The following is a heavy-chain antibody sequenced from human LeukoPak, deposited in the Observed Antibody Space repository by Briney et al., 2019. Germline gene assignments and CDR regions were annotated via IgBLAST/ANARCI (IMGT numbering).Heavy chain of an antibody. D-gene: IGHD3-22*01. V-gene: IGHV4-59*01. J-gene: IGHJ4*02. CDR1: GASINDDY. CDR3: ARVTGYMIEDYFDY. Sequence: SETLSLTCSVSGASINDDYWNWIRQPPGKGLEWIGYFYNSGSANYNPSLKSRVTISVETSKNQFSLKLSSVTAADTAVYYCARVTGYMIEDYFDYWGQGTLVTVSS. CDR2: FYNSGSA.